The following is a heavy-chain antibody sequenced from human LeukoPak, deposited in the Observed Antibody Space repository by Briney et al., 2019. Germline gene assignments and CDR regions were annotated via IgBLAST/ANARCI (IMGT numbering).Heavy chain of an antibody. CDR2: IRSKAYGGTT. Sequence: GGSLRLSCTASGFTFGDYAMSWFRQAPGKGLEWVGFIRSKAYGGTTEYAASVKGRFTISRDDSKSIAYLQMNSLKTEDTAVYYCTRGAMVRGVIMPFDYWGQGTLVTVSS. V-gene: IGHV3-49*03. J-gene: IGHJ4*02. CDR1: GFTFGDYA. CDR3: TRGAMVRGVIMPFDY. D-gene: IGHD3-10*01.